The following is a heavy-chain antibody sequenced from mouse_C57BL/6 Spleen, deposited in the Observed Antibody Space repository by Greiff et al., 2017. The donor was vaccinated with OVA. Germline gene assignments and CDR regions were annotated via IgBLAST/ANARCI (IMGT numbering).Heavy chain of an antibody. Sequence: DVKLVESGPGLVKPSQSLSLPCSVTGYSITSGYYWNWIRQFPGNKLEWMGYIRYAGSNNYNPSLKNRFSFTRDTSKNQFCLKLNSVTTEDTATYDCARVLLRYYFDYWGQGTTLTVSS. D-gene: IGHD1-1*01. CDR1: GYSITSGYY. CDR3: ARVLLRYYFDY. V-gene: IGHV3-6*01. J-gene: IGHJ2*01. CDR2: IRYAGSN.